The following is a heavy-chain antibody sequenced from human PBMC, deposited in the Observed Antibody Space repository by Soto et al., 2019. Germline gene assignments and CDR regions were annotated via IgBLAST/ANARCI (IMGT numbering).Heavy chain of an antibody. Sequence: WSLRLGCPATGGTSGTDVKNGVRRAPGEGRKWVSSISGGGSSVYYADSVKGRFTISRDNSKNTLYLQMTYLRADDSALYYCAKEFVRLYSSSSAYYYGMDVWGQVTPVTV. CDR2: ISGGGSSV. CDR1: GGTSGTDV. J-gene: IGHJ6*02. D-gene: IGHD6-6*01. V-gene: IGHV3-23*01. CDR3: AKEFVRLYSSSSAYYYGMDV.